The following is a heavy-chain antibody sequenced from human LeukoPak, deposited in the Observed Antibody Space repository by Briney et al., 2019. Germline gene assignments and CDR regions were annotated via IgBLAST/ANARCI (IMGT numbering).Heavy chain of an antibody. D-gene: IGHD3-22*01. CDR2: INPYNGDT. V-gene: IGHV1-18*04. CDR1: GYTFTGYY. J-gene: IGHJ3*02. CDR3: ARGANSGYSRPDAFDI. Sequence: ASVKVSCKASGYTFTGYYMHWVRQAPGQGLEWMGWINPYNGDTNYAQNLQGRVTMTTDTSTSTAYMELRSLRSDDTAVYYCARGANSGYSRPDAFDIWGQGTLVTVSS.